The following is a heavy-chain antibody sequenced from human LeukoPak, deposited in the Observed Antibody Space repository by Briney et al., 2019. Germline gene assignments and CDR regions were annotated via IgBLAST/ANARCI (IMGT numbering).Heavy chain of an antibody. CDR3: ARGKGYFDY. CDR1: GFSFSSYD. Sequence: GGSLRLSCAASGFSFSSYDMSWVRQAPGKGLEWVSAITPSGDYTWCAESMKGQFSISRDNSKNTLYLQMSSLRAEDTAVYYCARGKGYFDYWGQGTLVTVSS. J-gene: IGHJ4*02. CDR2: ITPSGDYT. V-gene: IGHV3-23*01.